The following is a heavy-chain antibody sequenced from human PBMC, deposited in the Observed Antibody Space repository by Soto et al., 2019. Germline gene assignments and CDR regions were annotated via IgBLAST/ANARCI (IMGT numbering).Heavy chain of an antibody. CDR2: INAGNGNT. J-gene: IGHJ4*02. V-gene: IGHV1-3*01. CDR3: ATRSPAFDY. CDR1: EYTFTNYA. Sequence: ASVKVSCKASEYTFTNYAVHWVRQAPGQRLEWMGWINAGNGNTKYSQKFQGRVTMTTDTYTSTAYMELRSLISDDTAVYYCATRSPAFDYWGQGTLVTVSS.